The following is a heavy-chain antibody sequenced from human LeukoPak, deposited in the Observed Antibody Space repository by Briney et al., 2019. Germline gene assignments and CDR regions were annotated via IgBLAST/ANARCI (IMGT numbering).Heavy chain of an antibody. J-gene: IGHJ1*01. D-gene: IGHD1-26*01. CDR3: ARDQRRVGAGFRAQH. CDR2: INPNSGGT. Sequence: ASVKVSCKASGYTFTGYYMHWVRQAPGQGLEWMGWINPNSGGTNYAQKFQGRVTMTRDTSISTAYMELSRLRSDDTAVYYCARDQRRVGAGFRAQHWGQGTLVTVSS. V-gene: IGHV1-2*02. CDR1: GYTFTGYY.